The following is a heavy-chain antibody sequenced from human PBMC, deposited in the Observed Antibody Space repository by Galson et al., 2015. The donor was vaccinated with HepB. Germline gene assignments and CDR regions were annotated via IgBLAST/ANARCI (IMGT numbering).Heavy chain of an antibody. J-gene: IGHJ4*02. CDR1: GFTFSSYS. D-gene: IGHD3-16*01. CDR2: ISNLRSAK. Sequence: SLRLSCAASGFTFSSYSLNWVRQAPGKGLEVISYISNLRSAKYYADSVKGRFTISRDNAKNSLYRQMISLRGEDTAVYYCARSGEGGSYYFDFWGQGTLVTVSS. V-gene: IGHV3-48*01. CDR3: ARSGEGGSYYFDF.